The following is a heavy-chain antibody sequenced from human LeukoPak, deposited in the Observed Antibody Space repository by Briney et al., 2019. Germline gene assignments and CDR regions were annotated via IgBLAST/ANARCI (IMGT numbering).Heavy chain of an antibody. CDR3: ASGLYTLTTGDAFDI. Sequence: SETLSLTCAVYGGSFSGYYWSWIRQPPGKGLEWIGEINHSGSTNYNPSLKSRVTISVDTSKNQFSLKLSSVTAADTAVYYCASGLYTLTTGDAFDIWGQGIMVTVSS. J-gene: IGHJ3*02. CDR2: INHSGST. CDR1: GGSFSGYY. V-gene: IGHV4-34*01. D-gene: IGHD4/OR15-4a*01.